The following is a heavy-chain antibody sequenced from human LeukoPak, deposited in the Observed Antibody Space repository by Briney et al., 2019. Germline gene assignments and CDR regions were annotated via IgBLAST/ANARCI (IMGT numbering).Heavy chain of an antibody. V-gene: IGHV3-30*03. CDR1: GFIFSSYG. J-gene: IGHJ4*02. CDR3: ARGAYYYED. CDR2: LSSDGSNK. D-gene: IGHD3-22*01. Sequence: SGGSLRLSCAASGFIFSSYGMHWVRQAPGKGLEWVAVLSSDGSNKYYTDSVKGRFTISRDNSKDTLYLQMNSLRAEDTAVYYCARGAYYYEDWGQGTLVTVSS.